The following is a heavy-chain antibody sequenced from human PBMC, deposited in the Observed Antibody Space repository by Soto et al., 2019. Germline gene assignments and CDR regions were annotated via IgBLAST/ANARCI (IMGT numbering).Heavy chain of an antibody. J-gene: IGHJ5*02. V-gene: IGHV4-34*01. CDR3: ARAAILYYYDSSGYYYWFDP. CDR2: INHSGST. Sequence: PSETLSLTCAVYGGSFSGYYWSWIRQPPGKGLEWIGEINHSGSTNYNPSLKSRVTISVDTSKNQFSLKLSSVTAADTAVYYCARAAILYYYDSSGYYYWFDPWGQGTLVTVSS. CDR1: GGSFSGYY. D-gene: IGHD3-22*01.